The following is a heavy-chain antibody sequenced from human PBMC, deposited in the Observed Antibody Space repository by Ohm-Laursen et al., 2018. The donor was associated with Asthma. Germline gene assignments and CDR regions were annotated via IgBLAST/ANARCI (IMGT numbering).Heavy chain of an antibody. J-gene: IGHJ4*02. CDR2: IGSDGGGI. Sequence: SLRLSCAASGFSFSTYAMTWVRQAPGKGLEWVSAIGSDGGGIQYADSVKGRFTISRDNSKNTLFLQMNSLRVEDTAVYYCAKYLTEGPSRPFDYWGQGTLVTVSS. CDR1: GFSFSTYA. CDR3: AKYLTEGPSRPFDY. V-gene: IGHV3-23*01.